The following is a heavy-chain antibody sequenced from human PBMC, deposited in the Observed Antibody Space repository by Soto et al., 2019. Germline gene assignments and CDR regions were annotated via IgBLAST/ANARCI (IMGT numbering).Heavy chain of an antibody. Sequence: PGGSLRLSCAASGFTFSSYAMHWVRQAPGKGLEWVAVISYDGSNKYYADSVKGRFTISRDNSKNTLYLQMNSLRAEDTAVYYCARGLYDSSGYLNYWGQGTLVTVSS. D-gene: IGHD3-22*01. CDR2: ISYDGSNK. V-gene: IGHV3-30-3*01. J-gene: IGHJ4*02. CDR1: GFTFSSYA. CDR3: ARGLYDSSGYLNY.